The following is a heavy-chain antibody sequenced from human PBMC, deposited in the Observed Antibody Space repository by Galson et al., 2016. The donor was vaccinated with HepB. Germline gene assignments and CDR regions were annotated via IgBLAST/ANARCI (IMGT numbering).Heavy chain of an antibody. Sequence: SVKVSCKASGYTFTSYYMHWVRQAPGQGLEWMGIINPSGGSTSYAQKFQGRVTMTRDTSTSTVYMELSSLRSEDAAVYYCARVHTPVFQAFDIWGQGTMVTVCS. CDR1: GYTFTSYY. D-gene: IGHD2-2*02. CDR2: INPSGGST. J-gene: IGHJ3*02. CDR3: ARVHTPVFQAFDI. V-gene: IGHV1-46*01.